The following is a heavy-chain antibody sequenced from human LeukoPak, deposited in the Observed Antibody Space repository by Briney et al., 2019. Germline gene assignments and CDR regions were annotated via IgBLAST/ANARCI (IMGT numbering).Heavy chain of an antibody. CDR2: IYYTGMT. CDR1: DGSISYYF. CDR3: ARHGRMVIMSKFSTGIDQ. Sequence: PSETLSLTCTVPDGSISYYFWSWIRQPPGKGLEWIGYIYYTGMTNSNPSLKSRVTISMDTSKNQFSLNLRSVTAADTAIYYCARHGRMVIMSKFSTGIDQWGQGTLVTVSS. D-gene: IGHD2-8*01. J-gene: IGHJ4*02. V-gene: IGHV4-59*08.